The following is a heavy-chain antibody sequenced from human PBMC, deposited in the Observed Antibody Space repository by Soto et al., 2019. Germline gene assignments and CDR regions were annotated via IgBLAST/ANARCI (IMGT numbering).Heavy chain of an antibody. J-gene: IGHJ4*02. V-gene: IGHV4-39*01. D-gene: IGHD1-26*01. Sequence: QLQLQESGPGLVKPSETLSLTCTVSGGSISSSSYYWGWIRQPPGKGLEWIGSIYYSGSTYYNPSLKSRVTLSVDTSKNQFSLKLSSVTAADTAVYYCARRLVGATAQMDYWGQGTLVTVSS. CDR2: IYYSGST. CDR1: GGSISSSSYY. CDR3: ARRLVGATAQMDY.